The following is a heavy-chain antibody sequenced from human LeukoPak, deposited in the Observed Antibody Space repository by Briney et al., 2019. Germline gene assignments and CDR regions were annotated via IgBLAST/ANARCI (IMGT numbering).Heavy chain of an antibody. CDR1: GFTFSSYG. J-gene: IGHJ4*02. V-gene: IGHV3-30*02. Sequence: GGSLRLSCAASGFTFSSYGMHWVRQAPGKGLEWVAFMRYDGSNKYYADSVKGRFTISRDNSKNTLYLQMNSLRAEDTAVYYCAKEYRYSSSWYGDFDYWGQGTLVTVSS. D-gene: IGHD6-13*01. CDR3: AKEYRYSSSWYGDFDY. CDR2: MRYDGSNK.